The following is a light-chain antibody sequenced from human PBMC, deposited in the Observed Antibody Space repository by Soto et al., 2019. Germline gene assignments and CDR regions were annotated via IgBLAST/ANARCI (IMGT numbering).Light chain of an antibody. J-gene: IGLJ1*01. Sequence: QSVLTQPPSVSGAPGQRVTISCTGSSSNIGAGYDVHWYQQIPGTAPKLLMYNNKNRPPGVPDRFSGSKSGTSASLAITGLQAGDEADYYCQSYDSSLSGYVFGTGTKLTVL. CDR2: NNK. CDR3: QSYDSSLSGYV. CDR1: SSNIGAGYD. V-gene: IGLV1-40*01.